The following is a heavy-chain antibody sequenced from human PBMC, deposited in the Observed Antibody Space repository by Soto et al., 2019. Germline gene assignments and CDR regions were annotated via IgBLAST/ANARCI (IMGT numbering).Heavy chain of an antibody. CDR3: ARSTYYDYIWGSYRFPHFDY. Sequence: GGSLRLSCAASGFTFSDYYMSWIRQAPGKGLEWVSYISSSGSTIYYADSVKGRFTISRDNAKNSLYLQMNSLRAEDTAVYYCARSTYYDYIWGSYRFPHFDYWGQGTLVTVSS. CDR1: GFTFSDYY. CDR2: ISSSGSTI. J-gene: IGHJ4*02. D-gene: IGHD3-16*02. V-gene: IGHV3-11*01.